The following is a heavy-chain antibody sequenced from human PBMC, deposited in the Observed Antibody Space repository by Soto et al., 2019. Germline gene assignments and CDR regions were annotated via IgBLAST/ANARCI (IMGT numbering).Heavy chain of an antibody. V-gene: IGHV1-69*04. D-gene: IGHD5-18*01. CDR3: ARDLVDTAMVTGIGYYYYYMDV. J-gene: IGHJ6*03. CDR1: GGTFSSYT. CDR2: IIPILGIA. Sequence: GASVKVSCKASGGTFSSYTISWVRQAPGQGLEWMGRIIPILGIANYAQKFQGRVTITADKSTSTAYMELSSLRSEDTAAYYCARDLVDTAMVTGIGYYYYYMDVRGKRTTVTVSS.